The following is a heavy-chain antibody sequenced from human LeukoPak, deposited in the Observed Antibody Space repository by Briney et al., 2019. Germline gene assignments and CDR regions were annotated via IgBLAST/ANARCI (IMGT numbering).Heavy chain of an antibody. D-gene: IGHD3-22*01. CDR2: IYPGDSDT. Sequence: GESLKVSCKGSGYSFTSYWIGWVRQMPGKGLEWMGTIYPGDSDTRYSPSFQGQVTISADKSISTAYLQWSSLKASDTAMYYCARDHDSSGDAFDIWGQGTMVTVSS. V-gene: IGHV5-51*01. CDR3: ARDHDSSGDAFDI. CDR1: GYSFTSYW. J-gene: IGHJ3*02.